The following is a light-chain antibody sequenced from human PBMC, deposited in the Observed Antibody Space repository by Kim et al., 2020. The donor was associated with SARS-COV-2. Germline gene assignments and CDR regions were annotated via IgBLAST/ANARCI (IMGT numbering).Light chain of an antibody. CDR2: LGS. V-gene: IGKV2-28*01. CDR3: MQPLRTPWT. J-gene: IGKJ1*01. Sequence: DIVMTQSPLSLPVTPGEPASISCRSSQNLLHSNGFNYLDWYLQKPGQSPQLLIALGSIRASGVPDRFSGSGSGTDFTLKISRVEAEDISISDCMQPLRTPWTFGQGTKVDIK. CDR1: QNLLHSNGFNY.